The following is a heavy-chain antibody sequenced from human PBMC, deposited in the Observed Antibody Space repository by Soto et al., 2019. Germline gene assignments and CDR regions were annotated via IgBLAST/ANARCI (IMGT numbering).Heavy chain of an antibody. J-gene: IGHJ4*02. CDR3: ASGPLEWELPFDY. V-gene: IGHV3-30-3*01. CDR2: ISYDGSNK. Sequence: QVQLVESGGGVVQPGRSLRLSCAASGFTFSSYAMHWVRQAPGKGLEWVAVISYDGSNKYYADSVKGRFTISRDNSKNTLYRQMNSLRAEDTAVYYCASGPLEWELPFDYWGQGTLVTVSS. CDR1: GFTFSSYA. D-gene: IGHD1-26*01.